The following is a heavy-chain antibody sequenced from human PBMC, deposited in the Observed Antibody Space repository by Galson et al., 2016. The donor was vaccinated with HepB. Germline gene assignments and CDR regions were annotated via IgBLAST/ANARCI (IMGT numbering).Heavy chain of an antibody. Sequence: QSGAEVKKPGESLKISCKGSGYSFSSHWIDWVRQIPGKGLEWMGIIYPGDSETRYSPSFQGQVTISADESITTAYLQWSSLKASDTGIYYCARYYSGTGIFNGMCVWGQVTTVTVSS. CDR3: ARYYSGTGIFNGMCV. CDR1: GYSFSSHW. D-gene: IGHD3-10*01. V-gene: IGHV5-51*01. CDR2: IYPGDSET. J-gene: IGHJ6*02.